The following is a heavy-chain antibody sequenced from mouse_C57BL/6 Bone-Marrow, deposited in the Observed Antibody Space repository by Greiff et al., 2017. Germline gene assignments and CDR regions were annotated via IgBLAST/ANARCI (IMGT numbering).Heavy chain of an antibody. CDR1: GYTFTNYW. D-gene: IGHD2-4*01. CDR3: AKYYDYDWYFDV. Sequence: QVRLQQSGAELVRPGTSVKMSCKASGYTFTNYWIGWAKQRPGHGLEWIGDIYPGGGYTNYNEKFKGKATLTADKSSSTAYMQFSSLTSEDSAIYYCAKYYDYDWYFDVWGTGTTVTVSS. V-gene: IGHV1-63*01. J-gene: IGHJ1*03. CDR2: IYPGGGYT.